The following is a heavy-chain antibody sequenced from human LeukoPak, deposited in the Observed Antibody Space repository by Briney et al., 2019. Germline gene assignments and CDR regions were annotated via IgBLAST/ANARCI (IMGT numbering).Heavy chain of an antibody. J-gene: IGHJ6*03. CDR2: ISSSSSYI. Sequence: GGSLRLSCAASGFTFSSYSMNWVRQAPGKGLEWVSSISSSSSYIYYADSVKGRFTISRDNAKNSLYLQMNSLRAEDTAVYYCARGTARFLEWLPPLYYMDVWGKGTTVTVSS. D-gene: IGHD3-3*01. V-gene: IGHV3-21*01. CDR1: GFTFSSYS. CDR3: ARGTARFLEWLPPLYYMDV.